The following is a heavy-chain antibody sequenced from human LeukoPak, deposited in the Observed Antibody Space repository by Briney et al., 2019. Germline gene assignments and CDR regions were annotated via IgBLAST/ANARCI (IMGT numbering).Heavy chain of an antibody. Sequence: GGSLRLSCAASGFSLRSSEMNWVRQAPGKGPEWVAHINSADNVEYYTDSVRGRFTMSRDNAKDLLYLQMNSLRNEDTAVYYCARDTVNGPFVISLDLWGQGVLVTVSS. CDR1: GFSLRSSE. CDR2: INSADNVE. D-gene: IGHD2-8*01. J-gene: IGHJ5*02. V-gene: IGHV3-48*03. CDR3: ARDTVNGPFVISLDL.